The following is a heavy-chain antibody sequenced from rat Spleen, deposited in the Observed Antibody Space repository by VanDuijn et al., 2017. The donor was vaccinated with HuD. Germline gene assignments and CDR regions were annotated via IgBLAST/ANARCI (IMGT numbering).Heavy chain of an antibody. J-gene: IGHJ2*01. D-gene: IGHD1-11*01. Sequence: EVQLVESGGGLVQPGRSLKLSCAASGFTFSNYYMAWVRQAPTKGLEWVAYISAGGDNTYYRDSVKGRFTISRDNAKSTLYLQMDSLRSEDTATYYCARQWRDWGQGVMVTVSS. V-gene: IGHV5-25*01. CDR3: ARQWRD. CDR2: ISAGGDNT. CDR1: GFTFSNYY.